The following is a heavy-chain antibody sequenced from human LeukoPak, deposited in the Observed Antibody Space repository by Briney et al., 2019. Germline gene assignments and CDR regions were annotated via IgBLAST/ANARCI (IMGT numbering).Heavy chain of an antibody. D-gene: IGHD6-13*01. V-gene: IGHV4-39*01. CDR2: IYYSGST. CDR3: ASLIAAAGTDAFDI. CDR1: GGSISSNSYY. J-gene: IGHJ3*02. Sequence: SETLSLTCAVSGGSISSNSYYWGWIRQPPGKGLEWIGSIYYSGSTYYNPSLKSRVTISVDTSKNQFSLKLSSVTAADTAVYYCASLIAAAGTDAFDIWGQGTMVTVSS.